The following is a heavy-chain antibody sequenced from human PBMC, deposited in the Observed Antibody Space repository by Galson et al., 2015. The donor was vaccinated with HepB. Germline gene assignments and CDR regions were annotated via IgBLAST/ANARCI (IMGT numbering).Heavy chain of an antibody. CDR2: ISGSGGDT. Sequence: SLRLSCAASGFTFSSYAMSWVRQAPGKGLEWVSVISGSGGDTYYADSVKGRFTISRDNSKNTLYLQMSSLRAEDTAVYYCAKDRWAAAEYSFDYWGQGTLVTVSS. CDR1: GFTFSSYA. V-gene: IGHV3-23*01. J-gene: IGHJ4*02. CDR3: AKDRWAAAEYSFDY. D-gene: IGHD6-13*01.